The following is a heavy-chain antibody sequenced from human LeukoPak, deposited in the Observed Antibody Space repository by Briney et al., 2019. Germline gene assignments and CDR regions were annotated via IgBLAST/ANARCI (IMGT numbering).Heavy chain of an antibody. Sequence: GRSLRPSCAASGFTFSSYGMHWVRQAPGKGLEWVAVLSYDGSKTNYAGSVKGRFTISRDNSKNTLYLQMNSLRGEDTAVYYCATGLYQDYGASPTLGYWGQGALVTVSS. V-gene: IGHV3-30*03. CDR2: LSYDGSKT. CDR3: ATGLYQDYGASPTLGY. CDR1: GFTFSSYG. D-gene: IGHD4-17*01. J-gene: IGHJ4*02.